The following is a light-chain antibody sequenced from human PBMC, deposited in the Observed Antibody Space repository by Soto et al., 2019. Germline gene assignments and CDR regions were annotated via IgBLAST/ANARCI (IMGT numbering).Light chain of an antibody. CDR3: QSYDSSMSGAV. Sequence: QSVLTQPPSVSGAPGQTVTISCTGSSSNIGAGYDVHWYQQLPGTAPKLLIYGNTNRPSGVPDRFSGSKSGTSASLAIAGLQDDDEADYYCQSYDSSMSGAVFGGGTQLTVL. CDR2: GNT. V-gene: IGLV1-40*01. CDR1: SSNIGAGYD. J-gene: IGLJ7*01.